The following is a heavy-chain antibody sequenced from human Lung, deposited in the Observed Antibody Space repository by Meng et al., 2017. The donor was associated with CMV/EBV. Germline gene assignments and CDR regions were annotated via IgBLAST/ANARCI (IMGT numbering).Heavy chain of an antibody. CDR2: VLGTGPT. J-gene: IGHJ4*02. V-gene: IGHV3-23*01. CDR1: GFPFNNYA. CDR3: ARGDSSTTWLVFDY. Sequence: CSGSGFPFNNYAMTWVRQAPGKGLEWVSTVLGTGPTYYADYVKGRFTISRDDSRNTLFLQLNSLRDEDTAVFYCARGDSSTTWLVFDYWGLGTLVTVSS. D-gene: IGHD6-13*01.